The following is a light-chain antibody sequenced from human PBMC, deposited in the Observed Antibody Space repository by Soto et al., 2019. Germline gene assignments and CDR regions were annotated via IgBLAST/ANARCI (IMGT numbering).Light chain of an antibody. CDR2: DVS. CDR1: SSDVGGYNY. J-gene: IGLJ1*01. CDR3: SSYTTSNTRQIV. V-gene: IGLV2-14*03. Sequence: QSALTQPASVSGSPGQSITISCTGTSSDVGGYNYVSWYQHHPGKAPKLIIYDVSNRPSGVSIRFSGSKSDNTASLTISGLQPEDEADYHCSSYTTSNTRQIVSGTGTKVTV.